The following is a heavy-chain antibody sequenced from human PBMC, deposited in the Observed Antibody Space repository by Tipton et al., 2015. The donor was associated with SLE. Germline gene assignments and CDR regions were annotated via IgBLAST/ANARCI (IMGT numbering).Heavy chain of an antibody. CDR2: TQLGDTGP. CDR3: VRHSFSGDYFDF. D-gene: IGHD1-26*01. V-gene: IGHV5-51*01. CDR1: GYRFTDYW. Sequence: QLVQSGAEVKKPGGSLTISCKGSGYRFTDYWITWVRQMPGKGLEWMGITQLGDTGPRYSPSFRGQVTISADKSINTVYLQWSSLKASDTALYYCVRHSFSGDYFDFWGQGTLLTVSS. J-gene: IGHJ4*02.